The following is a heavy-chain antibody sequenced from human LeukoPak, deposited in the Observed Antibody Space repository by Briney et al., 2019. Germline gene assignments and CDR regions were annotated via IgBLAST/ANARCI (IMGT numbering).Heavy chain of an antibody. CDR3: ANRGRGYCSSTSCYFDP. CDR2: ISASGDST. Sequence: GGSLRLSCAASGFTFNTYAMRWVRQAPGKGLEWVSSISASGDSTYYADSVKGRFTISRDNSKNTLYLQMNSLRAEDTAVYYCANRGRGYCSSTSCYFDPWGQGTLVTVSS. CDR1: GFTFNTYA. D-gene: IGHD2-2*01. V-gene: IGHV3-23*01. J-gene: IGHJ5*02.